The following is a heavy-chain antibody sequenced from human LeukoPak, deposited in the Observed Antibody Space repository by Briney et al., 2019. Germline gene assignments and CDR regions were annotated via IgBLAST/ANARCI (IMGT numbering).Heavy chain of an antibody. Sequence: KASETLSLTCAVYGGSFSGYYWGWIRQPPGKGLEWIGEINHSGSTNYNPSLKSRVTISVDTSKNQFSLKLSSVTAADTAVYYCARGTWNCSGGSCYSSFDYWGQGTLVTVSS. CDR2: INHSGST. J-gene: IGHJ4*02. CDR3: ARGTWNCSGGSCYSSFDY. V-gene: IGHV4-34*01. CDR1: GGSFSGYY. D-gene: IGHD2-15*01.